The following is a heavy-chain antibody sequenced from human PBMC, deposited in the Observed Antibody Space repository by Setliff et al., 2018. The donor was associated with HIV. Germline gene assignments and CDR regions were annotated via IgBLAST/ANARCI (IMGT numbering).Heavy chain of an antibody. CDR2: IYYSGST. D-gene: IGHD3-3*01. V-gene: IGHV4-31*03. CDR3: AGFSYNFWVYRFDH. Sequence: SSETLSLTCTVSGGSVSSSSSYWGWIRQHPGKGLEYIGYIYYSGSTYYNPSLKSRVTMSIDTSTQQFFLNVTSVTAADTAVYYCAGFSYNFWVYRFDHWGQGALVTVSS. CDR1: GGSVSSSSSY. J-gene: IGHJ4*02.